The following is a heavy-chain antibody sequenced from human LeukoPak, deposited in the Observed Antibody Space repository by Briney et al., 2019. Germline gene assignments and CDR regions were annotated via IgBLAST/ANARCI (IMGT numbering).Heavy chain of an antibody. CDR2: ISGSGGST. D-gene: IGHD3-22*01. V-gene: IGHV3-23*01. CDR1: GFTFSSYA. Sequence: GGSLRLSCAASGFTFSSYAMSWVRQAPGKGLEWVSAISGSGGSTYYADSVKGRFTISRDNSKNTLYLQMNSLRAEDTAVYYCAKVTYYYDSSGYYRGGYFDYWGQGTLVTVSS. CDR3: AKVTYYYDSSGYYRGGYFDY. J-gene: IGHJ4*02.